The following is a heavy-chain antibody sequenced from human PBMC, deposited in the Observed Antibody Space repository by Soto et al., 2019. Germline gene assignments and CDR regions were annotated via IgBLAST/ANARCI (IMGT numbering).Heavy chain of an antibody. Sequence: QVQLVESGGGVVQPGRSLRLSCAASGFTFSSYAMHWVRQAPGKGLEWVAIISYDASNKYYADSVKGRFTISRDNSKNTLYLQLNSLRAEDTAVYYCARGYSSSSAAFDYWGQGTLVTVSS. CDR1: GFTFSSYA. J-gene: IGHJ4*02. D-gene: IGHD6-13*01. CDR2: ISYDASNK. CDR3: ARGYSSSSAAFDY. V-gene: IGHV3-30-3*01.